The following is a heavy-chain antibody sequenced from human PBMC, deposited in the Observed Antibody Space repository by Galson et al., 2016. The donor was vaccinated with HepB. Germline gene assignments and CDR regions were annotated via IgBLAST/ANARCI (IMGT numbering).Heavy chain of an antibody. CDR1: GFTVSRNY. J-gene: IGHJ3*02. D-gene: IGHD6-13*01. CDR3: ARGAGYSSSWYAAGRAFDI. V-gene: IGHV3-53*04. Sequence: SLRLSCAASGFTVSRNYMSWVRQAPGKGLECVSVIYSSDTSYYADSVTGRFTISRHNSRNTLYLEMNSLRAEDTALYYCARGAGYSSSWYAAGRAFDIWGQGTVVTVSS. CDR2: IYSSDTS.